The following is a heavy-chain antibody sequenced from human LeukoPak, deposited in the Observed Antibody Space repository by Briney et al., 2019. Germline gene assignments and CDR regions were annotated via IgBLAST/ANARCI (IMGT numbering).Heavy chain of an antibody. Sequence: PGGSLRLSCAASGFTLSSYSMNWVRQAPGKGLEWVSYISSSSTTTYYADSVKGQFTISRDNSNKTLYLQMNSLRPDDTAVYFCAKEGRGDRGYFDYWGQGTLVTVSS. CDR1: GFTLSSYS. CDR3: AKEGRGDRGYFDY. V-gene: IGHV3-48*01. D-gene: IGHD3-10*01. CDR2: ISSSSTTT. J-gene: IGHJ4*02.